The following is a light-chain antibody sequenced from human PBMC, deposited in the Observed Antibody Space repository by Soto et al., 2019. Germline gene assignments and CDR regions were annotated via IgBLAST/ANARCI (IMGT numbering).Light chain of an antibody. V-gene: IGKV3-15*01. CDR1: QSVSSN. Sequence: EIVMTQSRATLSVSPGERATLSCRASQSVSSNLAWYQQKPGQAPRLLIYGASTRATGIPARFSGSGSGTEFTLTISSLQSEDFAVYYCQQYNNWPPWKFGQGTKVAIK. CDR3: QQYNNWPPWK. CDR2: GAS. J-gene: IGKJ1*01.